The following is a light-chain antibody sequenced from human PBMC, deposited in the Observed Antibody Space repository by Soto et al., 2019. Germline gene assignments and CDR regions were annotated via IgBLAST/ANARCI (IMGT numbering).Light chain of an antibody. CDR1: QSLLHTNAYNY. J-gene: IGKJ1*01. CDR3: MQPLHSPPT. V-gene: IGKV2-28*01. CDR2: LNS. Sequence: DVVLTQSPLSLPVTPGEPASISCRSSQSLLHTNAYNYLDWYLQKPGQSPQLLIYLNSTRASGVPDRFSGSGSGTDFILKISRVEAEDVGVYYCMQPLHSPPTFGQGTKVDIK.